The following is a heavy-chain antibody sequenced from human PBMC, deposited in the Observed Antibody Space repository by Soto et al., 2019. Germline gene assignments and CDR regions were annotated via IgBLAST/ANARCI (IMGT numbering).Heavy chain of an antibody. CDR1: GGTFSRYS. Sequence: HVQLVQSGAEVKKPGSSVKASCKASGGTFSRYSITWVRRAPGHGLDWIGRIIPIFGTASYAQKFQGRVTITADESTSTAYMELSSLRSDDTAVYYCAREDRDRETGLVPAAIDGMDVWGQGTTVTVSS. D-gene: IGHD2-2*01. CDR3: AREDRDRETGLVPAAIDGMDV. CDR2: IIPIFGTA. J-gene: IGHJ6*02. V-gene: IGHV1-69*08.